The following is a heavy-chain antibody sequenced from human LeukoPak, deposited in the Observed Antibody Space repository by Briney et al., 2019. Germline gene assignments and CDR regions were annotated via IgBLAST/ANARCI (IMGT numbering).Heavy chain of an antibody. CDR1: GFTFDDYA. D-gene: IGHD6-19*01. Sequence: GGSLRLSCAASGFTFDDYAMHWVRQAPGKGLEWVSGISWNSGSIGYADSVKGRFTISRDNAKNSLYLQTNSLRAEDMALYYCAKDIRAYSSGWLDYWGQGTLVTVSS. CDR3: AKDIRAYSSGWLDY. J-gene: IGHJ4*02. CDR2: ISWNSGSI. V-gene: IGHV3-9*03.